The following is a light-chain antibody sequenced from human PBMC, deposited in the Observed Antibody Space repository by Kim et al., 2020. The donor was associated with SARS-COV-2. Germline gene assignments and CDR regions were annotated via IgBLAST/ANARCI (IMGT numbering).Light chain of an antibody. J-gene: IGKJ1*01. CDR1: QSVSSSY. CDR3: HHYGSSRKT. CDR2: GAS. Sequence: EIVLTQSPGTLSLSPGERATLSCRASQSVSSSYLAWYQQKPGQAPRLLIYGASSRATGIPDRFSGSGSGTDFTLTIIRLVPEDFAVYYCHHYGSSRKTFGQGTKVEIK. V-gene: IGKV3-20*01.